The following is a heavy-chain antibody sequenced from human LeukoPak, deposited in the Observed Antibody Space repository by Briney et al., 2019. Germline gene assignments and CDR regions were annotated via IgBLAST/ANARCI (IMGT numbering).Heavy chain of an antibody. V-gene: IGHV1-18*01. CDR3: ARDDDIVAIGWFDP. J-gene: IGHJ5*02. D-gene: IGHD5-12*01. CDR2: ISAYNGST. CDR1: GYTFTSYG. Sequence: ASVKVSCKASGYTFTSYGISWVRQAPGQGLEWMGWISAYNGSTNYAQKLQGRVTMTTDTSTSTAYMELRSLRSDDTAVYYCARDDDIVAIGWFDPWGQGTLVTVSS.